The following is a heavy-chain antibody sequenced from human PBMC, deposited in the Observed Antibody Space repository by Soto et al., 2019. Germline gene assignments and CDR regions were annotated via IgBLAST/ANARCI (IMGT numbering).Heavy chain of an antibody. J-gene: IGHJ5*02. CDR2: IYYSGST. Sequence: QVQLQESGPGLVKPSETLSLTCTVSGGSISSYYWSWIRQPPGKGLEWIGYIYYSGSTNYNPSLKSRVSISVDMSKNQFSLKLSSVTAADTAVYYCARDAHIRYGDNWFDPWGQGTLVTVSS. V-gene: IGHV4-59*01. CDR3: ARDAHIRYGDNWFDP. CDR1: GGSISSYY. D-gene: IGHD3-9*01.